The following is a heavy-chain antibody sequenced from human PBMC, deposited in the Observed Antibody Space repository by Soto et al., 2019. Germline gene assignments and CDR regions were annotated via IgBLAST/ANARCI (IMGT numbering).Heavy chain of an antibody. CDR3: ARSVEGHFDY. D-gene: IGHD6-19*01. Sequence: GGSLRLSCTASGFRFNIFSMNWIRQAPGKGLEWFAYITSDTNTIKYADSVRGRFTISRDNGKNSVGLQMNSLRDEDTAVYYYARSVEGHFDYWGQGTVVTVSS. J-gene: IGHJ4*02. V-gene: IGHV3-48*02. CDR1: GFRFNIFS. CDR2: ITSDTNTI.